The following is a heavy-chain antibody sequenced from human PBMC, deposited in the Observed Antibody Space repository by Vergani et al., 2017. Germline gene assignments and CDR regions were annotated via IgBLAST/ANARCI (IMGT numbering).Heavy chain of an antibody. J-gene: IGHJ4*02. CDR1: GFTFSNYA. D-gene: IGHD4-17*01. CDR2: IRGSGDST. Sequence: EVQLLESGGGLVQPGGSLRLSCAASGFTFSNYAMSWVRQAPGKGLEWVSIIRGSGDSTYYADSVKGRFTISRDNSKNTLYLQMNSLRAEDTAVYFCAKDGRENSDYGYFDYWGQGTLVTVSS. CDR3: AKDGRENSDYGYFDY. V-gene: IGHV3-23*01.